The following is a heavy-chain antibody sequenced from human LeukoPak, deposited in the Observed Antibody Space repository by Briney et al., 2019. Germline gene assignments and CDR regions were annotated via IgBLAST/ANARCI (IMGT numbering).Heavy chain of an antibody. D-gene: IGHD1-26*01. J-gene: IGHJ3*02. CDR1: GFTFSSYA. CDR2: ISGSGGST. CDR3: ARHSDDRGSYWFSLTNDAFDI. V-gene: IGHV3-23*01. Sequence: GGSLRLSCTASGFTFSSYAMSWVRQAPGKGLEWVSIISGSGGSTYYADSVKGRFTISRDNSKNTLYLQMNSLRAEDTAVYYCARHSDDRGSYWFSLTNDAFDIWGQGTMVTVSS.